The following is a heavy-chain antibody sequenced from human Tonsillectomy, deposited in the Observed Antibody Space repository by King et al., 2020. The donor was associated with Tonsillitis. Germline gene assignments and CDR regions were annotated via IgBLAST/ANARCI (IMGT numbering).Heavy chain of an antibody. J-gene: IGHJ4*02. D-gene: IGHD2-15*01. Sequence: VTLQESGPVQIKPPQTLTLTCTISGIPLSTSGMRVSWIRQPPGKALEWLARIDWDDEKFYNTSLRTRLTVSKDTSKNQVVLTMTNMDPVDTATYYCARMRAELGYHFDNWGQGILVTVSS. CDR2: IDWDDEK. CDR3: ARMRAELGYHFDN. CDR1: GIPLSTSGMR. V-gene: IGHV2-70*04.